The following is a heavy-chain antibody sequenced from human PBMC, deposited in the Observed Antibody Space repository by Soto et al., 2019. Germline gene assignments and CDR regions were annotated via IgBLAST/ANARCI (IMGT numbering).Heavy chain of an antibody. CDR1: GYSFTSYW. Sequence: GESLKISCKGSGYSFTSYWISWVRQMPGKGLEWMGRIDPSDSYTNYSPSFQGHVTISADKSISTAYLQWSSLKASDTAMYYCAGRIAAAGRSNWFDPWGQGTLVTVSS. CDR2: IDPSDSYT. D-gene: IGHD6-13*01. CDR3: AGRIAAAGRSNWFDP. J-gene: IGHJ5*02. V-gene: IGHV5-10-1*01.